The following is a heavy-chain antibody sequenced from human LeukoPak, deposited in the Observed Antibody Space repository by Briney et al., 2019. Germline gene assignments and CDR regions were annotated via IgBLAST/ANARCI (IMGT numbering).Heavy chain of an antibody. CDR1: GFSFSTFG. CDR2: ITSTSSYT. Sequence: PGGSLRVSCAASGFSFSTFGMNWVRQAPGKGLECVSSITSTSSYTYYADSVKGRFTISRDDAKNSLYLQMNSLRAEDTAVYYCARAVSTYGLDSWGQGTLVTVSS. CDR3: ARAVSTYGLDS. V-gene: IGHV3-21*01. J-gene: IGHJ4*02. D-gene: IGHD3-10*01.